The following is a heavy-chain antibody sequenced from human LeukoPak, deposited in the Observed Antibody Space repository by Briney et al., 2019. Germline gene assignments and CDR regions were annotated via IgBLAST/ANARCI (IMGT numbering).Heavy chain of an antibody. CDR1: GGSISSYY. Sequence: SETLSLTCTVSGGSISSYYWSWIRQPAGKGLEWIGRIYTSGSTNYNPSLKSRVTMSVDTSKNQFSLKLSSVTAADTAVYYCARAVGSGSFQTYYYYVDVWGKGTTVTISS. V-gene: IGHV4-4*07. CDR2: IYTSGST. D-gene: IGHD3-10*01. J-gene: IGHJ6*03. CDR3: ARAVGSGSFQTYYYYVDV.